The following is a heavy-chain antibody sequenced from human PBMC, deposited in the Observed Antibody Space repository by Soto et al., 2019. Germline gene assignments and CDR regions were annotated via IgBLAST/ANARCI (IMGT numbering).Heavy chain of an antibody. CDR1: GFTVSNNY. J-gene: IGHJ4*02. D-gene: IGHD6-25*01. CDR3: ATQRGGGGY. Sequence: EVQLVESGGGLIQPGGSLRLSCAVSGFTVSNNYMSWVRQAPGKGLEGVSVIYSGGYTAYGDSVKGRFTISRDNSKNKLCLQMEGRRAGDRAVYYGATQRGGGGYWGQGTLVTVSS. CDR2: IYSGGYT. V-gene: IGHV3-53*01.